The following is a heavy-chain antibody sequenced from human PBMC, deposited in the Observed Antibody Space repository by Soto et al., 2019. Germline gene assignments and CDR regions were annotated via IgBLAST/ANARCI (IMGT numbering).Heavy chain of an antibody. CDR1: GDSISTEGYY. CDR2: IYYSGLT. D-gene: IGHD1-26*01. J-gene: IGHJ1*01. CDR3: ARSRSYYVEDFQK. Sequence: TLSLTCSVSGDSISTEGYYWSWIRQHPGKGLEWIGYIYYSGLTSYNPSLKSRVTISRATSKNQFYLKLSSVTAADTAVYYCARSRSYYVEDFQKWGQGTLVTVSS. V-gene: IGHV4-31*03.